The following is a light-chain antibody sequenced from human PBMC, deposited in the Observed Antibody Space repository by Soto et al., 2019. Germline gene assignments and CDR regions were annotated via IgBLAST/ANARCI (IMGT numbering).Light chain of an antibody. V-gene: IGKV3-20*01. CDR3: QHYDDSRT. Sequence: IVLTQSPGTVSLSPGERATLSCRASENIAGTLLAWYKQRPDQPPTLLIYGTSGRATGIPDRFSGSGSGTDFTLTISRLEPEDFAVYYCQHYDDSRTFGPGTTVEIK. J-gene: IGKJ1*01. CDR2: GTS. CDR1: ENIAGTL.